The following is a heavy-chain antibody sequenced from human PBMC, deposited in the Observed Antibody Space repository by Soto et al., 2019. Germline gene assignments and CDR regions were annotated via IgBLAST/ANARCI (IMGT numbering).Heavy chain of an antibody. CDR3: ATFPIFGASIYFDY. CDR2: IYCSGST. D-gene: IGHD3-3*01. V-gene: IGHV4-59*01. Sequence: QVQLQESGPGLVKPSETLSLTCTVSGGSISSYYWSWIRQPPGKGLEWIWYIYCSGSTNYNPSLNSRVTISVDTSKNQFSLKLSSVTAADTAVYYCATFPIFGASIYFDYWGQGTLVTVSS. J-gene: IGHJ4*02. CDR1: GGSISSYY.